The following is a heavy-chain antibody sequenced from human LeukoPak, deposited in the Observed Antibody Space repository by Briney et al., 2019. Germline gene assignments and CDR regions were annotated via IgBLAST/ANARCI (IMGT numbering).Heavy chain of an antibody. D-gene: IGHD5-12*01. J-gene: IGHJ6*02. CDR1: GYTFTSYD. Sequence: GASVKVSCKASGYTFTSYDINWVRQATGQGLEWMGWMNPNSGNTGYAQKFQGRVTMTRNASISTAYMELSSLRSEDTAVYYCARDVDGTYYYYGMDVWGQGTTVTVSS. CDR2: MNPNSGNT. V-gene: IGHV1-8*01. CDR3: ARDVDGTYYYYGMDV.